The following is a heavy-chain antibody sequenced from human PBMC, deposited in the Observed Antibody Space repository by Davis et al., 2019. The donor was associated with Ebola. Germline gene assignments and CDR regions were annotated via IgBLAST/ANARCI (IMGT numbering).Heavy chain of an antibody. CDR3: ARLGWDY. J-gene: IGHJ4*02. V-gene: IGHV3-11*04. D-gene: IGHD4-23*01. Sequence: GGSLRLSCAVSGGSFSGYYWSWIRQAPGKGLEWVSYISSSSSTIYYADSVKGRFTISRDNAKNSLYLQMNSLRDEDTAVYYCARLGWDYWGQGTLVTVSS. CDR2: ISSSSSTI. CDR1: GGSFSGYY.